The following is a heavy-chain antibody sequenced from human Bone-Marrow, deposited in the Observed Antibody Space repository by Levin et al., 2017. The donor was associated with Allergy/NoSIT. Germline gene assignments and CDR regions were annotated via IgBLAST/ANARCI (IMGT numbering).Heavy chain of an antibody. J-gene: IGHJ3*01. CDR3: ARGTFHGASDAFDV. CDR1: GGSISGGGYY. D-gene: IGHD1/OR15-1a*01. CDR2: ISYIGST. V-gene: IGHV4-31*03. Sequence: PSETLSLTCTVSGGSISGGGYYWCWILQHPGKGREWIGCISYIGSTHYNPSLKSRATISADTSDKQFSLKMSSVTAADSAVFYCARGTFHGASDAFDVWGQGTLVTVSS.